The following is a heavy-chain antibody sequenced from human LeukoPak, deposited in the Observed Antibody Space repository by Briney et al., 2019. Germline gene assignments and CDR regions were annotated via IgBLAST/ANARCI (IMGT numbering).Heavy chain of an antibody. J-gene: IGHJ4*02. V-gene: IGHV3-7*01. CDR3: ARGEGALHQ. Sequence: GGSLRLSCAASGFTFSTFWMSWVRQAPGKGLEWVANIKEDGSEKCYVDSAKGRFTISRDNAKSSLYLQMNSLRAEDTAMYYCARGEGALHQWGQGTLVTVSS. CDR1: GFTFSTFW. D-gene: IGHD3-10*01. CDR2: IKEDGSEK.